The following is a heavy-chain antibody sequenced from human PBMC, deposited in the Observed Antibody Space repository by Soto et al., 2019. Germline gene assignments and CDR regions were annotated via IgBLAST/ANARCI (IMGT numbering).Heavy chain of an antibody. D-gene: IGHD6-19*01. CDR1: GDSVSSNSAA. CDR2: TYYRSKWYN. V-gene: IGHV6-1*01. J-gene: IGHJ5*02. Sequence: SQTLSLTCAISGDSVSSNSAAWIWIRQSQSRGLEWLGRTYYRSKWYNDYAVSVKSRITINPDTSKNQFSLQLNSVTPEDTAVYYRAREGIAVAGNWFDPWGQGTLVTVSS. CDR3: AREGIAVAGNWFDP.